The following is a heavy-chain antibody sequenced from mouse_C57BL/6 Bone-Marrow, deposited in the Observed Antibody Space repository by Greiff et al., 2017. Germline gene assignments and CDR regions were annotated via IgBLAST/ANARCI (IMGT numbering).Heavy chain of an antibody. CDR1: GYTFTSYW. D-gene: IGHD1-1*01. CDR3: ARETITAVVPFAY. V-gene: IGHV1-55*01. CDR2: IYPGSGST. Sequence: QVQLQQPGAELVKPGASVKMSCKASGYTFTSYWITWVKQRPGQGLEWIGDIYPGSGSTNYNEKFKGKATLTVDTSSSTAYMQLSSLTSEDSAVYYCARETITAVVPFAYWGQGTLVTVSA. J-gene: IGHJ3*01.